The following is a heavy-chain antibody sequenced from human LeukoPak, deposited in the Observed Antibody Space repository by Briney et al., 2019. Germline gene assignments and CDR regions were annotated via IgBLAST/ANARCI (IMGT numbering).Heavy chain of an antibody. V-gene: IGHV1-69*13. J-gene: IGHJ6*02. CDR1: GGTFSSYA. CDR2: IIPIFGTA. Sequence: VASVKVSCKASGGTFSSYAISWVRQAPGQGLEWMGGIIPIFGTANYAQKFQGRVTITADESTSTAYMELSSLRSEDTAVYYCAREVRRRVVIIQEPYYYYYYGMDVWGQGTTVTVSS. CDR3: AREVRRRVVIIQEPYYYYYYGMDV. D-gene: IGHD3-3*01.